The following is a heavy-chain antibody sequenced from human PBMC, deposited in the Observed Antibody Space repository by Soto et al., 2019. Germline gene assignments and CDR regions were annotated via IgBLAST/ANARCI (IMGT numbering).Heavy chain of an antibody. Sequence: GESLKISCAASGFTFSSYWMSWVRQAPGKGLEWVANIKQDGSEKYYVDSVKGRFTISRDNAKNSLYLQMNSLRAEDTAVYYCARGLRYCSSTSCYYYYGMDVWGQGTTVTVSS. D-gene: IGHD2-2*01. J-gene: IGHJ6*02. V-gene: IGHV3-7*04. CDR1: GFTFSSYW. CDR3: ARGLRYCSSTSCYYYYGMDV. CDR2: IKQDGSEK.